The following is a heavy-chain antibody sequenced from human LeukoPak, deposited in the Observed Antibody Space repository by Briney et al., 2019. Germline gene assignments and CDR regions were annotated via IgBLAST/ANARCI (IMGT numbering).Heavy chain of an antibody. J-gene: IGHJ4*02. Sequence: PGGSLRLSCAASGFTFSSYAMSWVRQAPGKGLEWVSAISGSGGSTYYADSVKGRFTVSRDNSKNTLYVQMNSLRAEDTAVYYCAKAVNVDTARVPVDYWGQGTLVTVSS. CDR3: AKAVNVDTARVPVDY. CDR2: ISGSGGST. CDR1: GFTFSSYA. D-gene: IGHD5-18*01. V-gene: IGHV3-23*01.